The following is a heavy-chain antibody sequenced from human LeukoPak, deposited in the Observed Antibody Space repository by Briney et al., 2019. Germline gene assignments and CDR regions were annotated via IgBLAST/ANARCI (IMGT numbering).Heavy chain of an antibody. V-gene: IGHV1-2*02. D-gene: IGHD1-26*01. CDR3: ATNFGSGTWGTYYYYMDV. J-gene: IGHJ6*03. CDR2: INPNSGGT. Sequence: ASVKVSCKASGYTFTGYYMHWVRQAPGQGLEWMGWINPNSGGTIYAQKFQGRVTMTEDTSTDTAYMELSSLRSEDTAVYYCATNFGSGTWGTYYYYMDVWGKGTTVTVSS. CDR1: GYTFTGYY.